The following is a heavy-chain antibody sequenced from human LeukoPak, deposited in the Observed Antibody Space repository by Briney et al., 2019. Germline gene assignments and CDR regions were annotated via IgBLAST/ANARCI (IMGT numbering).Heavy chain of an antibody. Sequence: GGSLRLSCAASGFSFGIYWMSWVRQAPGKGLEWVAYIQQDGSETYYADSVKGRFTISRDNAKNSLHLQMNSLRVEDTAVYYCARDGGGLDYWGQGTQVTVSS. D-gene: IGHD3-16*01. CDR3: ARDGGGLDY. J-gene: IGHJ4*02. CDR1: GFSFGIYW. CDR2: IQQDGSET. V-gene: IGHV3-7*01.